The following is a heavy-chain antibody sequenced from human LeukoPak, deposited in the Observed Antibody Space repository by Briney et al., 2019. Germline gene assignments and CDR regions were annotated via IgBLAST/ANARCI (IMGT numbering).Heavy chain of an antibody. J-gene: IGHJ4*02. CDR3: ARGQLWFGEKREFDY. Sequence: SETLSLTCTASGGSISSSSYYWGWIRQPPGKGLEWIGSIYYSGSTYYNPSLKSRVTISVDTSKNQFSLKLSSVTAADTAVYYCARGQLWFGEKREFDYWGQGTLVTVSS. V-gene: IGHV4-39*07. CDR2: IYYSGST. D-gene: IGHD3-10*01. CDR1: GGSISSSSYY.